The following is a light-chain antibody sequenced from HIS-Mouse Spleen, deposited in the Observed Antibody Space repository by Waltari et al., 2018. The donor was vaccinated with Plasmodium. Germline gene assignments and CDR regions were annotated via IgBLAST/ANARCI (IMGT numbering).Light chain of an antibody. CDR1: SSNIGNNY. V-gene: IGLV1-51*01. Sequence: QSVLTQPPSVSAAPGQQVTISCSGSSSNIGNNYVSWYQQLPGTAPKLLIYDNNKRPSGIPDRFPGSKSGTSATLGITGLQTGDEADYYCRTWDSSLSAGVVFGGGTKLTVL. CDR3: RTWDSSLSAGVV. J-gene: IGLJ2*01. CDR2: DNN.